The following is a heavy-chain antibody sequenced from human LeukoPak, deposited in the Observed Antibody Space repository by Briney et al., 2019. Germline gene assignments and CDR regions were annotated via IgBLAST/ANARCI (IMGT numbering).Heavy chain of an antibody. CDR2: MNPNSGNT. V-gene: IGHV1-8*03. D-gene: IGHD4-17*01. Sequence: ASVKVSCKASGYTFTSYDINWVRQATGQGLEWMGWMNPNSGNTGYAQKFQGRVTITRNTSISTAYMELSSLRSEDTAVYYCATGSYGDTAEYFQHWGQGTLVTVSS. CDR3: ATGSYGDTAEYFQH. J-gene: IGHJ1*01. CDR1: GYTFTSYD.